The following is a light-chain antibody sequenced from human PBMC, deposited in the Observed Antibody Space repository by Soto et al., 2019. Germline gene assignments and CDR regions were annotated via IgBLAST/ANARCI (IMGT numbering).Light chain of an antibody. J-gene: IGKJ4*02. Sequence: DIQMTQSPSSVSASVGDRVTITCRASQGIGSWLAWYQQKPGKAPNLLIYDASKLHSGVPSRFSGSGSGTDFSLTISSLQPEDFAPYYCQQANSFPRTFGGGPKVEI. V-gene: IGKV1-12*01. CDR3: QQANSFPRT. CDR1: QGIGSW. CDR2: DAS.